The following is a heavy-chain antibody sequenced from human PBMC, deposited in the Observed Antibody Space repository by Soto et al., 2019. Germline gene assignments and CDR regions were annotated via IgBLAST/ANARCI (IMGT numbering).Heavy chain of an antibody. CDR2: ISSSSSYI. Sequence: PGGSLRHSCAASGLTFSSYSMNWVRQATGKGLEWVSSISSSSSYIYYADSVKGRFTISRDNAKNSLYLQMNSLKTEDTAVYYCAREGHCIDGSCRVLDYWGQGVLVTVSS. D-gene: IGHD2-15*01. J-gene: IGHJ4*02. CDR1: GLTFSSYS. V-gene: IGHV3-21*04. CDR3: AREGHCIDGSCRVLDY.